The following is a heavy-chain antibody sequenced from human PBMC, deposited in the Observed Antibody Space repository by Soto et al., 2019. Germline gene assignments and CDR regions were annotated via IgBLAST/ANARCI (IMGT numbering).Heavy chain of an antibody. Sequence: SETLSLTCNVSGAPISSGGFYWSWIRQHPGKGPEWIGYIYNSGTTFYNPSLGSRVTMSLDAAKNHFSLELRSVTVADTAVYYCAREPISTPRGVTQVDPWGQGTQVTASS. CDR3: AREPISTPRGVTQVDP. D-gene: IGHD3-10*01. CDR1: GAPISSGGFY. J-gene: IGHJ5*02. CDR2: IYNSGTT. V-gene: IGHV4-31*03.